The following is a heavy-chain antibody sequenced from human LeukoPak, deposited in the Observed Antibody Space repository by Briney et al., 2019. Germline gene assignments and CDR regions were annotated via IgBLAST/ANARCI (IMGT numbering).Heavy chain of an antibody. V-gene: IGHV1-24*01. D-gene: IGHD3-10*01. CDR3: ATVPISMVRGVTALFDY. CDR2: FDPEDGET. Sequence: ASVKVSCKASGYTFTGYYMHWVRQAPGQGLEWMGGFDPEDGETIYAQKFQGRVTMTEDTSTDTAYMELSSLRSEDTAVYYCATVPISMVRGVTALFDYWGQGTLVTVSS. CDR1: GYTFTGYY. J-gene: IGHJ4*02.